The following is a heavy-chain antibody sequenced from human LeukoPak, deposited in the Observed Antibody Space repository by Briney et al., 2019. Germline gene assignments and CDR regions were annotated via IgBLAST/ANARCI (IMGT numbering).Heavy chain of an antibody. D-gene: IGHD6-19*01. CDR2: IYYSGST. Sequence: PSETLSLTCTVSGGSISSYYWSWIRQPPGKGLEWIGYIYYSGSTNYNPSLKSRVTISVDTSKNQFSLKLSSVAAADTAVYYCARQPRPYSSIDYWGQGTLVTVSS. V-gene: IGHV4-59*08. CDR1: GGSISSYY. CDR3: ARQPRPYSSIDY. J-gene: IGHJ4*02.